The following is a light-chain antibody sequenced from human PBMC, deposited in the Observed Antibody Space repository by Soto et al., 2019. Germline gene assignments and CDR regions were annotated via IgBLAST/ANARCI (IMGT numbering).Light chain of an antibody. CDR1: QSVSSN. CDR2: GAS. CDR3: QQYNKWPPYT. J-gene: IGKJ2*01. Sequence: EIVMTQSPANLSVSPGERATLSCRASQSVSSNLAWYQQKPGQGPRLLIYGASTRATSIPARFCGSGSGTEFTLTINSLQSEDFAVYYCQQYNKWPPYTFGQGTKLEIK. V-gene: IGKV3-15*01.